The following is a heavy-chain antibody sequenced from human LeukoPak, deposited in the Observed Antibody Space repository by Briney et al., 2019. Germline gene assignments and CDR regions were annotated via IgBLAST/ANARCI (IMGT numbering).Heavy chain of an antibody. Sequence: GGSLRLSCAASGFTFSSYSMNWVRQAPGKGLEWVSYISSSSSTIYYADSVKGRFTISRDNAKNSLYLQMNSLRAEDTAVYYCGAAGTFRRDYYYYMDVWGKGTTVTVSS. V-gene: IGHV3-48*01. CDR2: ISSSSSTI. J-gene: IGHJ6*03. D-gene: IGHD6-13*01. CDR3: GAAGTFRRDYYYYMDV. CDR1: GFTFSSYS.